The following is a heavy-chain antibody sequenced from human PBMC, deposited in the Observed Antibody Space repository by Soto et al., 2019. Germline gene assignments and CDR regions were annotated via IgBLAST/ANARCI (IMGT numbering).Heavy chain of an antibody. CDR1: GYSFTSYW. CDR2: IYPGDSDT. J-gene: IGHJ6*02. D-gene: IGHD6-6*01. Sequence: GESLKISCKGSGYSFTSYWIGWVRQMPGKGLEWMGIIYPGDSDTRYSPSFQGQVTISADKSISTAYLQWSSLKASDTAMYYCARSFGTAARPYYYYGMDVWGQGTTVTVSS. CDR3: ARSFGTAARPYYYYGMDV. V-gene: IGHV5-51*01.